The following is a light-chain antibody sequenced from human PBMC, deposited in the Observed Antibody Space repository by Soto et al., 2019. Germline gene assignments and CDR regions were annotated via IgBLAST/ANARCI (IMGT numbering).Light chain of an antibody. Sequence: QSVLTQPASVSGSPGQSITISCTGTSSEVGGYNYVSWYQKHPGKAHKLMIYDVSNRPSGVSNRFSGSKSGNTASLTFSGLQAEDEADYYCSSYTSSSTWVFGTGTKVTVL. J-gene: IGLJ1*01. V-gene: IGLV2-14*01. CDR1: SSEVGGYNY. CDR2: DVS. CDR3: SSYTSSSTWV.